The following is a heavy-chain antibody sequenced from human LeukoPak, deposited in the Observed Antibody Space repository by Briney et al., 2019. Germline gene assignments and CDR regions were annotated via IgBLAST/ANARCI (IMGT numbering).Heavy chain of an antibody. CDR2: IYYSGST. CDR3: ARGRVRSRAPYYFDY. Sequence: SQTLSLTCTVSGGSIGSGGYYWGWIRQHPGKGLEWIGYIYYSGSTYYNPSLKSRVTISVDTSKNQFSLKLSSVTAADTAVYYCARGRVRSRAPYYFDYWGQGTLVTVSS. D-gene: IGHD6-13*01. V-gene: IGHV4-31*03. CDR1: GGSIGSGGYY. J-gene: IGHJ4*02.